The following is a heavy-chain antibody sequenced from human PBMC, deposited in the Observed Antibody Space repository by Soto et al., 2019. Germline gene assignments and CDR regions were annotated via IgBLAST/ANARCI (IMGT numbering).Heavy chain of an antibody. Sequence: GGSLRLSCAASGFTFSSYWMSWARQAPGKGLEWVANIKQDGSEKYYVDSVKGRFTISRDNAKNSLYLQMDSLRAEDTAVYYCARGLATIIDYYFDYWGQGTLVTVSS. CDR3: ARGLATIIDYYFDY. D-gene: IGHD5-12*01. J-gene: IGHJ4*02. CDR1: GFTFSSYW. V-gene: IGHV3-7*03. CDR2: IKQDGSEK.